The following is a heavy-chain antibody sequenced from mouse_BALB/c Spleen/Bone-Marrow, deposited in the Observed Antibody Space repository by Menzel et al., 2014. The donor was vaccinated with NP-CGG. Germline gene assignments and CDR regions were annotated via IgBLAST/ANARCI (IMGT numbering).Heavy chain of an antibody. V-gene: IGHV1-74*01. J-gene: IGHJ3*01. D-gene: IGHD2-1*01. CDR1: DYSFTNYW. CDR2: IHPSDSET. CDR3: AREKVYYGISWFAY. Sequence: QVQLQQSGAELVRPGASVKLSCKASDYSFTNYWMHWVKQRPGQGLEWIGMIHPSDSETRLNQKFKDKATLTVDKSSSTAYMQLNSPTSEDSAVYYCAREKVYYGISWFAYWGQGTLVTVSA.